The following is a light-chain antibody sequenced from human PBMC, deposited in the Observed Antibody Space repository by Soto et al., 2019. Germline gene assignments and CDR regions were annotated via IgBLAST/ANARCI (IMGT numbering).Light chain of an antibody. CDR3: QSYDSSLSVVV. CDR1: SSNIGAGYD. CDR2: GNT. V-gene: IGLV1-40*01. J-gene: IGLJ2*01. Sequence: QLVLTQPPSVSGAPGLRVTISCTGSSSNIGAGYDVHWYQQLPGTAPKVLIYGNTNRPSGVPDRFSGSKSGTSASLAITGLQAEDEADYYCQSYDSSLSVVVFGGGTKLTVL.